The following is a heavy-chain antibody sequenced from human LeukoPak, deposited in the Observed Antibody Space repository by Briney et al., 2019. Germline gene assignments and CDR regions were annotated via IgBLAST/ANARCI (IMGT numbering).Heavy chain of an antibody. CDR1: GGSLSSYY. J-gene: IGHJ3*02. V-gene: IGHV4-59*01. Sequence: PSETLSLTCTVSGGSLSSYYWSWIRQPPGKGLEWIGYIYYSGSTNSNPSLTRRVTISLDTSKNQFSLKLSSVTAADTAVYYCARDYYDSSGYDAFDIWGQGTMVTVSS. CDR2: IYYSGST. D-gene: IGHD3-22*01. CDR3: ARDYYDSSGYDAFDI.